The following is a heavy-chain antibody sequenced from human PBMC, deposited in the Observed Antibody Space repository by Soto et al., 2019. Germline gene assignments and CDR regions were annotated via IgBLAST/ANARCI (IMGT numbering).Heavy chain of an antibody. CDR1: GGSFSGYY. D-gene: IGHD3-3*01. V-gene: IGHV4-34*01. CDR3: ARGLGPHYDFWSGYPKGFDP. J-gene: IGHJ5*02. CDR2: INHSGST. Sequence: QVQLQQWGAGLLKPSETLSLTCAVYGGSFSGYYWSWIRQPPGKGLEWIGEINHSGSTNYNPSLKSRVTISVDTSKNQFSLKLSYVTAADTAVYYCARGLGPHYDFWSGYPKGFDPWGQGTLVTVSS.